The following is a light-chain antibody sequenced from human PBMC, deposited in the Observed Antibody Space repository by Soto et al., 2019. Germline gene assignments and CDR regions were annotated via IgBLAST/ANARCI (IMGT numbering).Light chain of an antibody. CDR2: DVS. V-gene: IGLV2-8*01. Sequence: QSALTQPPSASGSPGQSVTISCTGTSSDVGAYNYVSWYQQHPGKAPKLMIYDVSKRPSGVPYRFSGSKSGNAASRTVSGLQGEEEADYYCSSYAGSSWVFGGGTKLTVL. CDR1: SSDVGAYNY. J-gene: IGLJ3*02. CDR3: SSYAGSSWV.